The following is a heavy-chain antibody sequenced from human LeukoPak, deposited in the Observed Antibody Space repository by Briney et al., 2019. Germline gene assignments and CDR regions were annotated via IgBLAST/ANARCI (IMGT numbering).Heavy chain of an antibody. V-gene: IGHV4-39*07. D-gene: IGHD6-19*01. CDR1: GGSISSSSYY. J-gene: IGHJ6*03. CDR2: IHYSGST. Sequence: PSETLSLTCTVSGGSISSSSYYWGWIRQPPGKGLEWIGSIHYSGSTYYNPSLKSRVTISVDTSKNQFSLKLSSVTAADTAVYYCAREVGYSSGWAYYYYMDVWGKGTTVTVSS. CDR3: AREVGYSSGWAYYYYMDV.